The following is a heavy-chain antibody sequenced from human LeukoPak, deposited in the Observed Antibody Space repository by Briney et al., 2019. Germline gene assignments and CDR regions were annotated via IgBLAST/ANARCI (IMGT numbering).Heavy chain of an antibody. CDR3: ASSGSYRFDY. CDR1: GLTFSDAW. V-gene: IGHV3-48*02. J-gene: IGHJ4*02. CDR2: ITASGTAM. Sequence: PGGSLRLSCAASGLTFSDAWINWVRQAPGKGLEWVSHITASGTAMFYADSVKGRFTISRDNAKNSLYLQMNSLRDEDTAVYYCASSGSYRFDYWGQGTLVTVSS. D-gene: IGHD1-26*01.